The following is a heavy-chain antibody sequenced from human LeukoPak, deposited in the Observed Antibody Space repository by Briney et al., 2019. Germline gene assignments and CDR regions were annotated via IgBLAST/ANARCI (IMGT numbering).Heavy chain of an antibody. D-gene: IGHD6-13*01. Sequence: PGGSLRLSCAASGFTFSNAWMSWVRQAPGKGLEWVGRIKSKTDGGTTDYAAPVKGRFTISRDDSKNTLYLQMNSLKTGDTAVYYCTTEAQSWRKDYYYYYMDVWGKGTTVTVSS. V-gene: IGHV3-15*01. CDR2: IKSKTDGGTT. J-gene: IGHJ6*03. CDR3: TTEAQSWRKDYYYYYMDV. CDR1: GFTFSNAW.